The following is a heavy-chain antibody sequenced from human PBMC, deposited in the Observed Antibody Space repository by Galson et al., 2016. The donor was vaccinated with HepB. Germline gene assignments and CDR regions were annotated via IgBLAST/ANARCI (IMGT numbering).Heavy chain of an antibody. V-gene: IGHV1-58*01. Sequence: SVKVSCKASGFTFTSSALLWVRQARGQRLECIGWIVMGSGDTNYAQKFQERVTITRDKSTNAAYMELRSLRFEDTAVYFCAAEGDYFGSGIQGFWGQGSLVTVSS. J-gene: IGHJ4*02. D-gene: IGHD3-10*01. CDR3: AAEGDYFGSGIQGF. CDR1: GFTFTSSA. CDR2: IVMGSGDT.